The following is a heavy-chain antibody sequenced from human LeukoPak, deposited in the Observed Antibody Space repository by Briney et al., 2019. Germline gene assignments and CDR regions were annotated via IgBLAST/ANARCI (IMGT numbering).Heavy chain of an antibody. Sequence: GGSLRLSCAASGFTFSSYAMHWVRQAPGKGLEWVAVISYDGSNKYYADSVEGRFTISRDNSKNTLYLQMNSLRAEDTAVYYCARVIEGYWGQGTLVTVSS. CDR2: ISYDGSNK. CDR3: ARVIEGY. V-gene: IGHV3-30*04. J-gene: IGHJ4*02. CDR1: GFTFSSYA.